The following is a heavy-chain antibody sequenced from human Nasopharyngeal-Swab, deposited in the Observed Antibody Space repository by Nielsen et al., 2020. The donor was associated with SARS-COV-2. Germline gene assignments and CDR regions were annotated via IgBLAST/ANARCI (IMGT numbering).Heavy chain of an antibody. CDR3: ARGGVGAVGGALDY. CDR1: GYNFTTHD. CDR2: MNPNSGNT. D-gene: IGHD1-26*01. J-gene: IGHJ4*02. Sequence: ASVKVSCKASGYNFTTHDLNWVRQATGQGLEWMGWMNPNSGNTGYAQKFQGRVTMTRNTSIRTAYMEMSSLRSEDTAVYFCARGGVGAVGGALDYWGQGTLVTVSS. V-gene: IGHV1-8*01.